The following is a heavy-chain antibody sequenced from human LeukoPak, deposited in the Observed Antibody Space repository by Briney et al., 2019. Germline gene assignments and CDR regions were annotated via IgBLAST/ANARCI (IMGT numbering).Heavy chain of an antibody. J-gene: IGHJ6*02. CDR1: GFIFSSYS. D-gene: IGHD3-3*01. Sequence: GGSLRLSCAASGFIFSSYSMNWVRQAPGKGLEWVSSISSSSSYIYYADSVKGRFTISRDNAKNSLYLQMNSLRAEDTAVYYCARETTIFGLTYYYGMDVWGQGTTVTVSS. V-gene: IGHV3-21*01. CDR2: ISSSSSYI. CDR3: ARETTIFGLTYYYGMDV.